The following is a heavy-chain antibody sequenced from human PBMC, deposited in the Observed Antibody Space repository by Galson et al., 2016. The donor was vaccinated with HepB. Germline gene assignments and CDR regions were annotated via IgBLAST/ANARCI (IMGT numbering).Heavy chain of an antibody. CDR1: GFTITSYG. V-gene: IGHV3-23*01. CDR3: ARSKLGNNFFYYYGMDV. Sequence: LRLSCAASGFTITSYGMTWVRQAPGKGLEWVSAISGSGVSIYYADTVKGRFTISRDESKNTVYLQMNSLRDEDTAVYYCARSKLGNNFFYYYGMDVWGQGTTSTVSS. J-gene: IGHJ6*02. CDR2: ISGSGVSI. D-gene: IGHD1-1*01.